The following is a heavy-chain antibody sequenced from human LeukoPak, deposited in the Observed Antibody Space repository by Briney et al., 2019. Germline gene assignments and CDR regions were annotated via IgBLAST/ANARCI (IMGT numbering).Heavy chain of an antibody. Sequence: SETLSLTCAVSGYSISSGYYWGWIRQPPGKGLEWIGSIYHSGSTYYNPSLKSRVTISVDTSKNQFSLKLSSVTAADTAVYYCARHGIQLWYQFDYWGQGTRVTVSS. CDR1: GYSISSGYY. CDR3: ARHGIQLWYQFDY. J-gene: IGHJ4*02. CDR2: IYHSGST. D-gene: IGHD5-18*01. V-gene: IGHV4-38-2*01.